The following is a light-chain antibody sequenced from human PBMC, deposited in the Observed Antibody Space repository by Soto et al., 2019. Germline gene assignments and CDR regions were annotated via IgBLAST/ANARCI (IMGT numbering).Light chain of an antibody. Sequence: EILMTQSPATLSVSPGERATLSCRASQSVSSNLAWYQQKPGQAPRLLIYGASTRATGIPARFSGSGSGTEFTLTINSLQSEDFAVYYCQQYNNWPQTCGQGTKLEIK. V-gene: IGKV3-15*01. CDR1: QSVSSN. J-gene: IGKJ2*01. CDR2: GAS. CDR3: QQYNNWPQT.